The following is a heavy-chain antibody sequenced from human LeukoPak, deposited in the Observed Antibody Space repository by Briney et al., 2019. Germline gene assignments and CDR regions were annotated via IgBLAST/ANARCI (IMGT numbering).Heavy chain of an antibody. D-gene: IGHD3-22*01. CDR3: ARGPPGRVYDSSKRGLFDP. Sequence: GASVKVSCKASGYGFTGYFIHWVRQAPGQGLEWMGIINPSGGSTNYAQKFQGRVTMTRDTSPSTVFMELSSLRSEDTAVYFCARGPPGRVYDSSKRGLFDPWGQGTLVTVSS. CDR1: GYGFTGYF. CDR2: INPSGGST. V-gene: IGHV1-46*01. J-gene: IGHJ5*02.